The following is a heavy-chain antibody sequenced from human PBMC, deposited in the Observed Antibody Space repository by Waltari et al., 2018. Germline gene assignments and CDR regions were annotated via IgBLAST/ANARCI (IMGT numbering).Heavy chain of an antibody. D-gene: IGHD3-10*01. CDR2: IYPGDSDT. Sequence: EVQLAQSGAEVKKPGGSLKISCKGSGYSFTSYWIGSVRQMPGKGLEWMGIIYPGDSDTRYSPSFQGQVTISADKSISTAYPQWSSLKASDTAMYYCARQRFSDNNWFDPWGQGTLVTVSS. J-gene: IGHJ5*02. V-gene: IGHV5-51*01. CDR3: ARQRFSDNNWFDP. CDR1: GYSFTSYW.